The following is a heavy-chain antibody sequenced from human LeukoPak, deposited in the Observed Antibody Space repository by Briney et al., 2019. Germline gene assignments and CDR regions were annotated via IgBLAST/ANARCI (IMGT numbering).Heavy chain of an antibody. CDR2: ISASGATI. Sequence: PGGSLRLSCAVSGFTFSNYAMNWVRQAPGKGLEWVSGISASGATIYYADSVKGRFTISRDNSKNMLYLQMNSLRAEDTALHYCAKDRRRSSGWLGADFDYWGQGTLVTVSS. V-gene: IGHV3-23*01. J-gene: IGHJ4*02. D-gene: IGHD6-19*01. CDR1: GFTFSNYA. CDR3: AKDRRRSSGWLGADFDY.